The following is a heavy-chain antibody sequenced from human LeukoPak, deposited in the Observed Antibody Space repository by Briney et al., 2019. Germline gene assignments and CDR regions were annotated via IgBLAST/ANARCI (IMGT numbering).Heavy chain of an antibody. CDR3: ARVGSSWYGARNNWFDP. D-gene: IGHD6-13*01. V-gene: IGHV3-7*01. Sequence: GGSLRLSCAASGFTFSSYWMSWVRQAPGKGLEWVANIKQDGSEKYYVDSVKGRFTISRDNAKNSLYLQMNSLRAEDTAVYYCARVGSSWYGARNNWFDPWGREPWSPSPQ. CDR2: IKQDGSEK. CDR1: GFTFSSYW. J-gene: IGHJ5*02.